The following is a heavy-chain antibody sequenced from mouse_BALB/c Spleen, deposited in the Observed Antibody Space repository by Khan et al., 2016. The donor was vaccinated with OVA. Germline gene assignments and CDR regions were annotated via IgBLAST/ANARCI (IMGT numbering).Heavy chain of an antibody. V-gene: IGHV14-3*02. J-gene: IGHJ4*01. CDR1: GFNIKDTY. CDR2: IDPANGNT. Sequence: VQLKESGAELVKPGASVKLSCTASGFNIKDTYMHWVKQRPEQGLEWIGGIDPANGNTKYDPKFQGKATITADTSSNTAYLQLSSLTSEDTDVYYSAYGKIHYYGTYAMNYWGQGTSVTVSS. D-gene: IGHD1-2*01. CDR3: AYGKIHYYGTYAMNY.